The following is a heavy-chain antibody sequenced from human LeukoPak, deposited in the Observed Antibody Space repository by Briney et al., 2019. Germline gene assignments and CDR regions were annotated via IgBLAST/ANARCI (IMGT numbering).Heavy chain of an antibody. CDR1: GGSISSYY. Sequence: SETLSLTCTVSGGSISSYYWSWIRQPPGKGLEWIGYIYYSGSTNYNPSLKSRVTISVDTSKNQFSLKLSSVTAADTAVYYCARLYSSSWYGWFDPWGQGTLVTVSS. J-gene: IGHJ5*02. V-gene: IGHV4-59*12. CDR3: ARLYSSSWYGWFDP. D-gene: IGHD6-13*01. CDR2: IYYSGST.